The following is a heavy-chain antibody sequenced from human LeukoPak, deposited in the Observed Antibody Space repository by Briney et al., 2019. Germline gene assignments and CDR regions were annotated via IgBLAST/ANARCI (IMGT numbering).Heavy chain of an antibody. J-gene: IGHJ5*02. CDR3: ARLGMVRGVISWFDP. D-gene: IGHD3-10*01. CDR1: GFTFSDYY. V-gene: IGHV3-11*03. CDR2: ISSSSSYI. Sequence: PGGSLRLSCAASGFTFSDYYMSWIRQAPGKGLEWVSYISSSSSYIYYADSVKGRFTISRDNAKNSLYLQMNSLRAEDTAVYYCARLGMVRGVISWFDPWGQGTLVTVSS.